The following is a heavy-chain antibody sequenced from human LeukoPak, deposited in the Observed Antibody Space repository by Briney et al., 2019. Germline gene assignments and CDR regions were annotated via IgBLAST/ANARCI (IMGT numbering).Heavy chain of an antibody. Sequence: GASVKVSCKASGYTFNSYDINWVRQATGQGLEWMGWMNPNSGNTGNAQKFQGRVTMTRNTSISTAYMELSSLRSEDTAVYYCARVYRILTGFYRDDAFDIWGQGTMVTVSS. D-gene: IGHD3-9*01. CDR3: ARVYRILTGFYRDDAFDI. J-gene: IGHJ3*02. V-gene: IGHV1-8*01. CDR1: GYTFNSYD. CDR2: MNPNSGNT.